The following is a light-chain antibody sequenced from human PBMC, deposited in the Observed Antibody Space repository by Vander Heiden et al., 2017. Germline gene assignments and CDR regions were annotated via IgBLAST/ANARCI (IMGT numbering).Light chain of an antibody. V-gene: IGKV3-15*01. CDR2: GAS. CDR3: QQYKNWPLWT. Sequence: MVLTPSPVTLSVSPGERATLSCRASQSVSSALAWYQQKPGQAPRLLIYGASTMDTGIPARFSGSGSGTEFTLTISSLQSEDFAVYYCQQYKNWPLWTFGQGTKVEIK. CDR1: QSVSSA. J-gene: IGKJ1*01.